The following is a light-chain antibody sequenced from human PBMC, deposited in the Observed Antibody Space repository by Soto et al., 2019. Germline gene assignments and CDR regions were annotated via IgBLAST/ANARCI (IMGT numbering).Light chain of an antibody. V-gene: IGLV1-44*01. CDR2: HNS. J-gene: IGLJ3*02. CDR1: SSNIGGST. CDR3: ATWDDSLNAWV. Sequence: QAVVSQPPSASGTPGQRVTISCSGSSSNIGGSTVHWFRQLPGTAPKLLIFHNSQRPSGVPDRISGSKSGTSASLAISGLQSEDEADYYCATWDDSLNAWVFGGGTKLTVL.